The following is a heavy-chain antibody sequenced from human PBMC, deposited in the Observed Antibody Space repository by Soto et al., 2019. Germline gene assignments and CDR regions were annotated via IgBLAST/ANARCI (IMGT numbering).Heavy chain of an antibody. V-gene: IGHV4-31*02. J-gene: IGHJ5*02. D-gene: IGHD6-13*01. CDR1: GGSISSGSFY. CDR2: IYYSGST. Sequence: TLSGSRTFSGGSISSGSFYLSWISQHPGKGLEWIGHIYYSGSTYYNPSLKSRVTISVDTSKNHFSMNLSSLTAADTAVYYCARIIASAGTNWFDPWGHGTLVTVS. CDR3: ARIIASAGTNWFDP.